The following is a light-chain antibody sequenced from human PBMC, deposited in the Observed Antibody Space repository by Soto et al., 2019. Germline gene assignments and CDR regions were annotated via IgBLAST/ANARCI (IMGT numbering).Light chain of an antibody. CDR1: QGVSSY. Sequence: DIPLTQSPSFLSASVEDRVTIACRASQGVSSYLAWFQQRPGKAPKLLIYTASTLQSGVPSRFSGSGSGTEFTLTISSLQPEDFATYYCQQLNSYPLTFGGGTTVEIK. CDR2: TAS. CDR3: QQLNSYPLT. V-gene: IGKV1-9*01. J-gene: IGKJ4*01.